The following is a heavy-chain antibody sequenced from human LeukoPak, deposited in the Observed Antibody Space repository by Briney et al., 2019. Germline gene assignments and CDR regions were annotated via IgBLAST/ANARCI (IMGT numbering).Heavy chain of an antibody. D-gene: IGHD2/OR15-2a*01. J-gene: IGHJ4*02. Sequence: GGSLRLSCAASGLTFSSYGMHWVRQAPGKGLEWVALIWYDGSNKYYTDSVKGRLTISRDNSKNTLYLQTNSLRAEDTAIYYCAREGPRGNSQFDYWGQGTLVTVSS. CDR3: AREGPRGNSQFDY. CDR1: GLTFSSYG. CDR2: IWYDGSNK. V-gene: IGHV3-33*08.